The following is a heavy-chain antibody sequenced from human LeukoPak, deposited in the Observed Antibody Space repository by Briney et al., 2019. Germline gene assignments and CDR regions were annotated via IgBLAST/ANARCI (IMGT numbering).Heavy chain of an antibody. CDR2: IYTSGST. Sequence: PSETLSLTCTVSGGSISSSSYYWSWIRQPAGKGLEWIGRIYTSGSTNYNPSLKSRVTMSVDTSKNQFSLKLSSVTAADTAVYYCARLTTVTDYGMDVWGQGTTVTVSS. CDR3: ARLTTVTDYGMDV. D-gene: IGHD4-11*01. V-gene: IGHV4-61*02. CDR1: GGSISSSSYY. J-gene: IGHJ6*02.